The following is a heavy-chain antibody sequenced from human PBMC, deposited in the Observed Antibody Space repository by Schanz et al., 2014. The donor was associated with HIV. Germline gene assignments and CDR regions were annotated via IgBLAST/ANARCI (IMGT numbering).Heavy chain of an antibody. J-gene: IGHJ6*02. Sequence: QVQLVQSGAEVKKPGASVKVSCKASGYTFTSNFMHWVRRAPGQGLEWMGVINPSIGTTTYGDSVRGRVTITRDTSTSTVYMELSSLRSEDTAVYYCARDLKQQLTQYYFGMDVWGQGTTVTVSS. CDR3: ARDLKQQLTQYYFGMDV. CDR2: INPSIGTT. D-gene: IGHD6-13*01. V-gene: IGHV1-46*01. CDR1: GYTFTSNF.